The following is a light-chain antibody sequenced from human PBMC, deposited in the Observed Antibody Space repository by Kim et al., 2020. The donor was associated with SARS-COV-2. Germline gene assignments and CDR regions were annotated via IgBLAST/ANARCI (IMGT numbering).Light chain of an antibody. J-gene: IGKJ2*01. CDR3: QQYGSSPYT. CDR2: GAS. Sequence: SSPGERATLACRANQSVSSSYLAWYQQKPGQSPTLLIYGASSRATCIPDRFSGSGSGTDCTLTISRLEPEDFAVYYCQQYGSSPYTFGQGTKLEI. V-gene: IGKV3-20*01. CDR1: QSVSSSY.